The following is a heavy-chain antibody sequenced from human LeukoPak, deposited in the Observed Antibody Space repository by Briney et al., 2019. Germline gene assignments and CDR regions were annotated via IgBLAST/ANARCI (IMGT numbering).Heavy chain of an antibody. CDR3: ARLGYSYGPHAFDI. D-gene: IGHD5-18*01. CDR1: GGTFSSYA. V-gene: IGHV1-69*01. CDR2: IIPIFGTA. J-gene: IGHJ3*02. Sequence: GSSVKVSCKASGGTFSSYAISWVRQAPGQGLEWMGGIIPIFGTANYAQKFQGRVTIAADESTSTAYMELSSLRSEDTAVYYCARLGYSYGPHAFDIWGQGTMVTVSS.